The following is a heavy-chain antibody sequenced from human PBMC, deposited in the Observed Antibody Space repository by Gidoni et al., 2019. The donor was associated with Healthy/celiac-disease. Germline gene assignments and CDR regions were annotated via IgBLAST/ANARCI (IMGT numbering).Heavy chain of an antibody. D-gene: IGHD5-12*01. J-gene: IGHJ4*02. CDR1: GGSISSGSYY. CDR2: IYTSGST. CDR3: ARYRDGYNAYFDY. V-gene: IGHV4-61*02. Sequence: QVQLQESGPGLVKPSQTLSLTCTVSGGSISSGSYYWSWIRQPAGKGLEWIGRIYTSGSTNYNPSLKSRVTISVDTSKNQFSLKLSSVTAADTAVYYCARYRDGYNAYFDYWGQGTLVTVSS.